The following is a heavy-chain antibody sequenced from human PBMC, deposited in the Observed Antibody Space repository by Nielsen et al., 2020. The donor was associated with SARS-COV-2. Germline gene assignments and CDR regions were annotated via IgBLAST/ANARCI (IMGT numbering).Heavy chain of an antibody. CDR1: GFTFSSYW. CDR2: INSDGSST. D-gene: IGHD3-16*02. CDR3: ARGGLTFGGVIVR. Sequence: GESLKLSCAASGFTFSSYWMHWVRQAPGKGLVWVSHINSDGSSTSYADSVKGRLTISRDNAKNTLYLQMNSLRVEDTAVYYCARGGLTFGGVIVRWGQGTQVTVSS. J-gene: IGHJ4*02. V-gene: IGHV3-74*01.